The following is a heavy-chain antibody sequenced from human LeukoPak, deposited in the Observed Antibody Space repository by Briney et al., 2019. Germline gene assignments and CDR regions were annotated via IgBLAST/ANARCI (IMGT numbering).Heavy chain of an antibody. CDR3: ARVYDSSGYYYRIDAFDI. CDR1: GYTFTSYG. D-gene: IGHD3-22*01. CDR2: ISAYNGNT. J-gene: IGHJ3*02. V-gene: IGHV1-18*01. Sequence: ASVKVSCKASGYTFTSYGISWVRQAPGQGLEWMGWISAYNGNTNYAQKLQGRVTMTTDTSTSTAYMELRSLRSDDTAVYYCARVYDSSGYYYRIDAFDIWGQGTMVTVSS.